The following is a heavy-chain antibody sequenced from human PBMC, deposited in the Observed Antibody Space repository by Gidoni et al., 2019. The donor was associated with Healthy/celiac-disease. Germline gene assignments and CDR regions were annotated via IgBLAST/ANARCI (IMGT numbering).Heavy chain of an antibody. CDR1: GFTFSSYG. CDR2: ISYDGSNK. D-gene: IGHD3-22*01. J-gene: IGHJ6*03. V-gene: IGHV3-30*18. CDR3: AKEGRPAYYYDSSGYSRAYYYYYMDV. Sequence: QVQLVESGGGVVQPGRSLRLSCAASGFTFSSYGMHWVRQDPGKGLEWVAVISYDGSNKYYADSVKGRFTISRDNSKNTLYLQMNSLRAEDTAVYYCAKEGRPAYYYDSSGYSRAYYYYYMDVWGKGTTVTVSS.